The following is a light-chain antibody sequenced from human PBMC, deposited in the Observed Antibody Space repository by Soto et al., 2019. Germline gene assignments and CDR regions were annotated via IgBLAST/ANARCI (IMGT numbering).Light chain of an antibody. CDR3: QKYNSAPRT. J-gene: IGKJ4*01. Sequence: EIVMTQSPATLSVSPGERATLSCRASQSVSSNLAWYQQKPGQAPRLLIYGASTRATGIPARFSGSGSGTDFTLTISSLQPEDVATYYCQKYNSAPRTFGGGTRWIT. CDR2: GAS. V-gene: IGKV3-15*01. CDR1: QSVSSN.